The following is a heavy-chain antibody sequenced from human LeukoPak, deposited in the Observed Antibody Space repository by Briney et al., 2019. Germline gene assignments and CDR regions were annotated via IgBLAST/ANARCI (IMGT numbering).Heavy chain of an antibody. CDR2: IYYSGST. D-gene: IGHD6-19*01. CDR1: GGSISSYY. CDR3: ARHQWLGSYAMDV. Sequence: SETLSLTCTVSGGSISSYYWSWIRQPPGKGLEWIGYIYYSGSTNYNPSLKSRVTISVDTSKNQFSLKVRSVTAADTAVYYCARHQWLGSYAMDVWGQGTTVTVSS. V-gene: IGHV4-59*08. J-gene: IGHJ6*02.